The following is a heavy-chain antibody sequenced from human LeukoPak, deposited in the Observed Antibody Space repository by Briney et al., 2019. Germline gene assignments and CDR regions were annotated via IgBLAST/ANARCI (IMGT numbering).Heavy chain of an antibody. CDR1: GYSISSGYY. D-gene: IGHD6-19*01. CDR3: ASLSYSSGWSYSDY. Sequence: KSSETLSLTCTVSGYSISSGYYWGWIRQPPGKGLEWIGEINHSGSTNYNPSLKSRVTISVDTSKNQFSLKLSSVTAADTAVYYCASLSYSSGWSYSDYWGQGTLVTVSS. J-gene: IGHJ4*02. CDR2: INHSGST. V-gene: IGHV4-38-2*02.